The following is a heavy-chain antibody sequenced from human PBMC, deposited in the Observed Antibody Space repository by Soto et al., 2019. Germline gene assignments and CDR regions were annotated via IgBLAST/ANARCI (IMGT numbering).Heavy chain of an antibody. V-gene: IGHV4-59*01. Sequence: XETLSLTCTVSGCSISSYYWSWIRQPPGKGLEWIGYIYYSGSTNYNPSLKSRVTISVDTSKNQFSLKLSSVTAADTAVYYCAGAYSNSWYGVKGYNWFDHWGQGTLVTVSS. D-gene: IGHD6-13*01. CDR1: GCSISSYY. J-gene: IGHJ5*02. CDR2: IYYSGST. CDR3: AGAYSNSWYGVKGYNWFDH.